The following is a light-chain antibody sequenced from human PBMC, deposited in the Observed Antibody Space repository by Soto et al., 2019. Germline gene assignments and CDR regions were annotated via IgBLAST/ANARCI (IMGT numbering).Light chain of an antibody. CDR3: PQSYSTPR. J-gene: IGKJ4*01. V-gene: IGKV1-39*01. CDR1: QSISSY. Sequence: DIKMTQSPSARCASVGDRGTITCRASQSISSYLNWSPQKPGKAPQLLIYDASNLETGVPSRFIVSASGTDFTFPLRSLQPEEIATYDCPQSYSTPRVAGGPQVDLK. CDR2: DAS.